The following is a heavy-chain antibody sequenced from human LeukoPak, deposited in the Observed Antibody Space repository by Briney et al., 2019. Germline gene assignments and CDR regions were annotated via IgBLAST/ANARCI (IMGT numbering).Heavy chain of an antibody. Sequence: PGGSLRLSCAASGFTFSDYGMHWVRQAPGKGLEWVAVIWHDGSNKYCADSVQGRFTISRDSSKNTLYLQMNSLRAEDTAVYYCAKDGDAGTSYYFYYMDVWGKGTTVTVSS. D-gene: IGHD7-27*01. J-gene: IGHJ6*03. CDR3: AKDGDAGTSYYFYYMDV. V-gene: IGHV3-33*06. CDR1: GFTFSDYG. CDR2: IWHDGSNK.